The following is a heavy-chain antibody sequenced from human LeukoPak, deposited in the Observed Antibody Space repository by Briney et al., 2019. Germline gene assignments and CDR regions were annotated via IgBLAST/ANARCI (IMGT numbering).Heavy chain of an antibody. CDR2: IYHSGST. D-gene: IGHD5-24*01. V-gene: IGHV4-4*02. CDR3: ARDWVEMDTIHAFDI. CDR1: GGSISSSNW. J-gene: IGHJ3*02. Sequence: SGTLSLTCAVSGGSISSSNWWSWVRQPPGKGLEWIGEIYHSGSTNYNPSLKSRVTISVDTSKNQFSLKLSSVTAADTAVYYCARDWVEMDTIHAFDIWGQWTMVTVSS.